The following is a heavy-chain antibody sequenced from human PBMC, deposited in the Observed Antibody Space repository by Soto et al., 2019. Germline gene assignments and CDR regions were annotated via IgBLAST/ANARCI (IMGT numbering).Heavy chain of an antibody. D-gene: IGHD3-10*01. V-gene: IGHV4-34*01. CDR1: GGSFSGYY. CDR3: ARVPYYYGSGSARYYYGMDV. J-gene: IGHJ6*02. CDR2: INNSGST. Sequence: SETLSLTCAVYGGSFSGYYWSWIRQPPGKGLEWIGGINNSGSTNYNASLKSRVTISVDTSKNQFSLKLSSVTAADTAVYYCARVPYYYGSGSARYYYGMDVWGQGTTVTVSS.